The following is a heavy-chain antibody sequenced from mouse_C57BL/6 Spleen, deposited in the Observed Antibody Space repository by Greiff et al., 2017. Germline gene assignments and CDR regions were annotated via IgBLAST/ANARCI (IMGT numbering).Heavy chain of an antibody. D-gene: IGHD2-3*01. CDR1: GYTFTSYW. J-gene: IGHJ3*01. CDR3: ALIYDGYSPFAY. Sequence: QVQLQQPGAELVRPGSSVKLSCKASGYTFTSYWMHWVKQRPIQGLEWIGNIDPSDSDTHYNQKFKDKATLTVDKSSSTAYMQLSSLTSEDSAVYYCALIYDGYSPFAYWGQGTLVTVSA. CDR2: IDPSDSDT. V-gene: IGHV1-52*01.